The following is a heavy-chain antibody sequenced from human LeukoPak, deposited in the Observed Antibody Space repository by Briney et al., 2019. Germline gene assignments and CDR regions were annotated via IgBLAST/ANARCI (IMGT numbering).Heavy chain of an antibody. CDR1: GFPFIEYS. Sequence: GSLSLSCAASGFPFIEYSMNWVRQAPGRGLEWISYIGISSGNTKYADSVKGRFTVSGDNARNSLYLQMNSLRVEDTAVYYCARDHNYAFDNWGQGTLVTVSS. V-gene: IGHV3-11*06. CDR2: IGISSGNT. CDR3: ARDHNYAFDN. D-gene: IGHD1-1*01. J-gene: IGHJ4*02.